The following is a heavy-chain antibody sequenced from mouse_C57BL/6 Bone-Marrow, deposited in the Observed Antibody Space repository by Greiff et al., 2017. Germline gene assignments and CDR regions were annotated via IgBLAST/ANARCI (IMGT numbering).Heavy chain of an antibody. CDR1: GYTFTSYT. V-gene: IGHV1-4*01. CDR2: INPSSGYT. J-gene: IGHJ3*01. Sequence: QVQLQQSGAELARPGASVTMSCKASGYTFTSYTMHWVKQRPGQGLEWIGYINPSSGYTKYNQKFKDKATLPADKSSSTAYMQLSSLTSKASAVYYCARTRFADGGEGTLVTFSA. CDR3: ARTRFAD.